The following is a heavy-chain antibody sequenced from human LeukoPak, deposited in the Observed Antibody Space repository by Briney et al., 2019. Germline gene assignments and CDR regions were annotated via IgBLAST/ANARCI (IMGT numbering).Heavy chain of an antibody. J-gene: IGHJ6*02. CDR2: IYYSGGT. V-gene: IGHV4-31*11. CDR3: ARDATLYGMDV. Sequence: SETLSLTCAVYGGSFSGYYWSWIRQHPGKGLEWIGYIYYSGGTYYNPSLKSRVTISVDTSKNQFSLKLSSVTAADTAVYYCARDATLYGMDVWGQGTTVTVSS. CDR1: GGSFSGYY.